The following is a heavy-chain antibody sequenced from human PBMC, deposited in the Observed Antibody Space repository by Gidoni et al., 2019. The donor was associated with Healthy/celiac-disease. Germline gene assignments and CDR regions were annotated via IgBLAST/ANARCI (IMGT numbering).Heavy chain of an antibody. CDR2: IYSSGST. V-gene: IGHV4-59*01. CDR1: RGSISSYY. J-gene: IGHJ6*02. Sequence: QVQLQESGPGLVKPSETLSLTCPVSRGSISSYYWSWIRQPPGKGLEWIGDIYSSGSTNYNPSRKSRVTISVDTSKNQFSLKLSSVTAADTAVYYCARDGFPSSTPGMDVWGQGTTVTVSS. D-gene: IGHD2-2*01. CDR3: ARDGFPSSTPGMDV.